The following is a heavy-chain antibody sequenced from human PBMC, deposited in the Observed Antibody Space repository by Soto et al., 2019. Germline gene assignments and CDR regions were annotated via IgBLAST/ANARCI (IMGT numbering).Heavy chain of an antibody. D-gene: IGHD4-17*01. CDR2: IIPFFRTA. J-gene: IGHJ4*02. CDR3: ARSPPMDSGDKYFYDF. CDR1: GGAFNTFG. V-gene: IGHV1-69*13. Sequence: SVKVSCKASGGAFNTFGFSWVRQAPGQGLEWMGGIIPFFRTANYAQKFQDRVTITADESTGTVYMDLRSLRSEDTAKYYCARSPPMDSGDKYFYDFWGQGALVTVSS.